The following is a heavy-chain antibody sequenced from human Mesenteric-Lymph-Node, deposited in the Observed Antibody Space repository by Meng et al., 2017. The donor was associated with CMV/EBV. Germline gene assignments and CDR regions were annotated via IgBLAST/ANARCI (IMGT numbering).Heavy chain of an antibody. CDR3: ARDNRASGNYDWFDP. D-gene: IGHD1-26*01. Sequence: SGDAISSGNWWSWVRQPPGKGLGWIGEIYHNGFTNYNPSLKSRVTMSIDKSRNQVSLNLRSVTAADTAVYFCARDNRASGNYDWFDPWGQGTLVTVSS. J-gene: IGHJ5*02. CDR1: GDAISSGNW. CDR2: IYHNGFT. V-gene: IGHV4-4*01.